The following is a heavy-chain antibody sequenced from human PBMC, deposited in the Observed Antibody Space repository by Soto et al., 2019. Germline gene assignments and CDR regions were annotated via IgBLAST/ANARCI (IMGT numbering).Heavy chain of an antibody. J-gene: IGHJ6*02. CDR1: GFTFSSYA. CDR3: AKDLGDSRYCTNGVCPKSRGMDV. Sequence: GGSLRLSCAASGFTFSSYAMSWVRQAPGKGLEWVSAISGSGGSTYYADSVKGRFTISRDNSKNTLYLQMNSLRAEDTAVYYCAKDLGDSRYCTNGVCPKSRGMDVWGQGTTVTVSS. D-gene: IGHD2-8*01. CDR2: ISGSGGST. V-gene: IGHV3-23*01.